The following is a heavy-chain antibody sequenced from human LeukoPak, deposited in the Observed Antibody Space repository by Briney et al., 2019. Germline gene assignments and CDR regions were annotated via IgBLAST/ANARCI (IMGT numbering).Heavy chain of an antibody. CDR1: GFTFSSYA. V-gene: IGHV3-30*14. J-gene: IGHJ3*02. CDR2: ISYDGSNK. CDR3: ARFTGANDAFDI. D-gene: IGHD1-14*01. Sequence: GGSLRLSCAASGFTFSSYAMHWVRQAPGKGLEWVAVISYDGSNKYYADSVKGRFTISRENAKNSLYLQMNSLRAGDTAVYYCARFTGANDAFDIWGQGTMVTVSS.